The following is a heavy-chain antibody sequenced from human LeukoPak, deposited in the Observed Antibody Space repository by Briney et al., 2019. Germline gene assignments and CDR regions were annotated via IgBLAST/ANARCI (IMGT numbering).Heavy chain of an antibody. J-gene: IGHJ4*02. D-gene: IGHD3-22*01. CDR3: AKDRDSSGYYDY. V-gene: IGHV3-43*01. CDR1: GFTFDDYT. CDR2: ISWDGGST. Sequence: GGSLRLSCAASGFTFDDYTMHWVRQAPGKGLEWVSLISWDGGSTYYADSVKGRFTISRDNSKNSLYLQMNSLRTEDTALYYCAKDRDSSGYYDYWGQGTLVTVSS.